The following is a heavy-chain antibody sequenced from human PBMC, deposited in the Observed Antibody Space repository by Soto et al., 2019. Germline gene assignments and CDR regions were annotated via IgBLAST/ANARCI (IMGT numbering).Heavy chain of an antibody. CDR2: ISPYNGYT. CDR3: ARGKDFGVVIPSKTNWFDP. D-gene: IGHD3-3*01. J-gene: IGHJ5*02. V-gene: IGHV1-18*01. CDR1: GYTFTNYG. Sequence: ASVKVSCKASGYTFTNYGLSWVRQAPGQGLERMGWISPYNGYTNYAQKLQGRVTMTTDTSTSTAYMELRSLRSDDTAVYYCARGKDFGVVIPSKTNWFDPWGQGTLVTVSS.